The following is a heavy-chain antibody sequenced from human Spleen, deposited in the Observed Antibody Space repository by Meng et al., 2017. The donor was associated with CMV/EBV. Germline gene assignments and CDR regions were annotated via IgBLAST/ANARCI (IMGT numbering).Heavy chain of an antibody. CDR3: AKGDYNDLLRGWFEP. Sequence: GGSLRLSCAASGFTFSSYAMSWVRQAPGKGLEWVSSISNTGGSTYFADSVKGRFTLSRDNPKNTLYLQMNSLRAEDTAVYYCAKGDYNDLLRGWFEPWGQGTLVTVSS. V-gene: IGHV3-23*01. D-gene: IGHD3-10*01. CDR1: GFTFSSYA. J-gene: IGHJ5*02. CDR2: ISNTGGST.